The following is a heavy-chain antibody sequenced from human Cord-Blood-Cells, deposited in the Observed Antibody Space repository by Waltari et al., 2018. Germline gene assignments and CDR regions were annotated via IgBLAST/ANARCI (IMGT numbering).Heavy chain of an antibody. CDR3: AKDNFAFDI. V-gene: IGHV3-9*01. D-gene: IGHD1-1*01. CDR2: ISWNSGSI. Sequence: EVQLVESGGGLVQPGRSLRLYCEASVYNLDDYAMHWVRQAPVTGLEWVSGISWNSGSIGYADSVKGRFTISRDNAKNSLYLQMNSLRAEDTALYYCAKDNFAFDIWGQGTMVTVSS. J-gene: IGHJ3*02. CDR1: VYNLDDYA.